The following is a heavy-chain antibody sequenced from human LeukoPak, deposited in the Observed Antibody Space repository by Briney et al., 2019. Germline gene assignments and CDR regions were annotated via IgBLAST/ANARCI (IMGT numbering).Heavy chain of an antibody. J-gene: IGHJ5*02. Sequence: SETLSLTCTVSGYSISSGYYWGWIRQPPGKGLEWIGSIYHSGSTYYNPSLKSRVTISVDTSKNQFSLKLSSVTAADTAVYYCARGGSVRWYLDDWFDPWGQGTLVTVSS. CDR3: ARGGSVRWYLDDWFDP. D-gene: IGHD4-23*01. V-gene: IGHV4-38-2*02. CDR1: GYSISSGYY. CDR2: IYHSGST.